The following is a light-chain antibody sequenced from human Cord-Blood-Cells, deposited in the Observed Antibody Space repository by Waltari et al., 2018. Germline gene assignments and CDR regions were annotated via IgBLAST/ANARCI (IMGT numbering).Light chain of an antibody. Sequence: QSALTQPASVSGSPGQSITISCTGTSSDVGGYNYVSWYQQQPGKAPKIMIYEISKRPTGVSNRFSGSKSCNTASLHISELQAEDGADCYCSSYTSSSTLVVFGGVTKLTVL. CDR3: SSYTSSSTLVV. CDR1: SSDVGGYNY. J-gene: IGLJ2*01. CDR2: EIS. V-gene: IGLV2-14*01.